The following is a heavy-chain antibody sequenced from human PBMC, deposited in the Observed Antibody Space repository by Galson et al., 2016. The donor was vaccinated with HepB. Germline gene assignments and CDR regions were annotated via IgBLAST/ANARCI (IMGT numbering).Heavy chain of an antibody. CDR1: GGTFRSFG. J-gene: IGHJ5*02. D-gene: IGHD3-3*01. CDR3: ARNTIFGVSRGAWFDP. V-gene: IGHV1-69*13. CDR2: IIPMFGTA. Sequence: SVKVSCKASGGTFRSFGISWVRQAPGQGLEWMGGIIPMFGTANYAERFQDRVTITADESTSTAYMELSSLRSEDTAVYYCARNTIFGVSRGAWFDPWGQGTLVTVSS.